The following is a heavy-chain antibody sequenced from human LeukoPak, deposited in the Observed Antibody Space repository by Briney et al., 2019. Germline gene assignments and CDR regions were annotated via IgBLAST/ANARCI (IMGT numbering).Heavy chain of an antibody. Sequence: PGGSLRLSCAASGLTFSRHVMSWVRQAPGKGLEWVSAISATGGDTYYADSVKGRFTISRDNSKNTLYLQMNNLRAEDTAVYYCAKAGDTAMVKGAFDIWGQGTMVTVSS. CDR1: GLTFSRHV. CDR3: AKAGDTAMVKGAFDI. D-gene: IGHD5-18*01. CDR2: ISATGGDT. V-gene: IGHV3-23*01. J-gene: IGHJ3*02.